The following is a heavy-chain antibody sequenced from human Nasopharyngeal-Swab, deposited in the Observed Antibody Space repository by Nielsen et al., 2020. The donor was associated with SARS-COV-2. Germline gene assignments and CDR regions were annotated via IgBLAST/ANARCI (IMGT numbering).Heavy chain of an antibody. CDR2: IWYDGSNK. Sequence: GSLRLSCAASEFTFSSYGMHWVRQAPGKGLEWVAVIWYDGSNKYYADSVKGRFTISRDNSKNTLYLQMNSLRAEDTAVYYCARGGYYYDSSGYYFDYWGQGTLVTVSS. CDR3: ARGGYYYDSSGYYFDY. D-gene: IGHD3-22*01. CDR1: EFTFSSYG. J-gene: IGHJ4*02. V-gene: IGHV3-33*01.